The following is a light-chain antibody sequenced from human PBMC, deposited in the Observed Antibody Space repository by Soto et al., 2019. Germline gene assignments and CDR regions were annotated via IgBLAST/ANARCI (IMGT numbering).Light chain of an antibody. CDR1: QNVDTKY. V-gene: IGKV3D-20*02. Sequence: EIVLTQSPGTLSLSPGERATLSCRASQNVDTKYLAWYQFKPGQAPRLLIHDASSRATGVPPRFSGSGSGTDFTLTISSLEPEDFAVYYCQQRGTFGQGTRLEIK. J-gene: IGKJ5*01. CDR2: DAS. CDR3: QQRGT.